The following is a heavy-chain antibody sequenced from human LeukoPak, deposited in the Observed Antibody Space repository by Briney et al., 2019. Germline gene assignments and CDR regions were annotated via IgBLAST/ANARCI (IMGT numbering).Heavy chain of an antibody. V-gene: IGHV3-21*04. CDR2: ISSSSSYI. CDR3: AKGYYGSGSYGWFDY. D-gene: IGHD3-10*01. CDR1: GFTFSSYS. Sequence: GGSLRLSCAASGFTFSSYSMNWVRQAPGKWLEWVSSISSSSSYIYYADSVKGRFTISRDNAKNSLYLQMNSLRAEDTAVYSCAKGYYGSGSYGWFDYWGQGTLVTVSS. J-gene: IGHJ4*02.